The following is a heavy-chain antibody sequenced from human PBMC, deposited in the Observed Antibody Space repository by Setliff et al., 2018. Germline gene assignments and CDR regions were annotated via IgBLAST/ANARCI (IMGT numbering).Heavy chain of an antibody. CDR2: IWDDGGNK. V-gene: IGHV3-33*08. CDR3: ARTCSGSGCYAGLES. J-gene: IGHJ4*02. D-gene: IGHD2-15*01. CDR1: GFTFSTYR. Sequence: GSLRLSCAASGFTFSTYRMHWVRQAPGKGLEWVAVIWDDGGNKYHADSVRGRFTISRDNSKNTLYLQMNSLRPEDTAVYYCARTCSGSGCYAGLESWGQGTPVTVSS.